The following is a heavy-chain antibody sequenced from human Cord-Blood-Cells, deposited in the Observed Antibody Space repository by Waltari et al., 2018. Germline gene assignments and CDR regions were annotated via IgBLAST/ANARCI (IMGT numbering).Heavy chain of an antibody. V-gene: IGHV1-69*01. CDR2: IIHIFGTA. CDR1: GGTFSSYA. D-gene: IGHD3-3*01. Sequence: QVQLVQSGAEVKKPGSSVKVSCKASGGTFSSYAISWVRQAPGQVLEWMGGIIHIFGTANYAQKVQGRGTITADESTSTAYIELSSLRSEDTAVYYCARAIFGVVTQGYFDYWGQGTLVTVSS. CDR3: ARAIFGVVTQGYFDY. J-gene: IGHJ4*02.